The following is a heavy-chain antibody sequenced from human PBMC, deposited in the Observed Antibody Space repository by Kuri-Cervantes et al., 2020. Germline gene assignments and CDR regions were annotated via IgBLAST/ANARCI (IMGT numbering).Heavy chain of an antibody. J-gene: IGHJ4*02. CDR1: GFTVSSYY. CDR2: IYSGGST. D-gene: IGHD3-10*01. V-gene: IGHV3-53*01. Sequence: GGSLRLSCAASGFTVSSYYMSWVRQAPGKGLEWVSLIYSGGSTYYADSVKGRFTISRDNAKNSLYLQMNSLRAEDTAVYYCARDPHAMVRGNLFDYWGQGTLVTVSS. CDR3: ARDPHAMVRGNLFDY.